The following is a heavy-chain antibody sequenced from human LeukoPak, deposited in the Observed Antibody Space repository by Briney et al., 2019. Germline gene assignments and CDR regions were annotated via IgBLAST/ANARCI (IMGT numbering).Heavy chain of an antibody. CDR1: GYY. CDR3: AARFTVTANYFDH. D-gene: IGHD4-17*01. Sequence: SETLSLTCAVSGYYWGWIRQPPGNGLEWIGSMYHDGRTYYNPSLKSRVTISVDTSKKQFSLRLSSVTAADTAVYYCAARFTVTANYFDHWDQGTLVTVSS. V-gene: IGHV4-38-2*01. J-gene: IGHJ4*02. CDR2: MYHDGRT.